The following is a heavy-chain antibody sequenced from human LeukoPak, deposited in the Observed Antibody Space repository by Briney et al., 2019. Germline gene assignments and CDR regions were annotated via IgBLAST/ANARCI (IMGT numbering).Heavy chain of an antibody. D-gene: IGHD6-13*01. CDR2: IYHSGST. J-gene: IGHJ4*02. V-gene: IGHV4-38-2*01. CDR1: GYSISSGYY. Sequence: PSETLSLTCAVSGYSISSGYYWGWIRQPPGKGLEWIGSIYHSGSTYYNPSLKSRVTISVDTSKNQFSLKLSSVTAADTAVYYCASTIAAAGGGNYWGQGTLVTVSS. CDR3: ASTIAAAGGGNY.